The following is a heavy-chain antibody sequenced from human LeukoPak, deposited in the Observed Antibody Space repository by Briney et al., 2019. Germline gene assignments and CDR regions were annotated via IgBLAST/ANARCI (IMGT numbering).Heavy chain of an antibody. Sequence: GGSLRLSCAASGFTFSSYSMNWVRQAPGKGLEWVSSISSSSSYIYYADSVKGRFTISRDNAKNSLYLQMNSLKTEDTAVYYCVRQTLNQIGEWLPLDHWGQGTLVTVSS. V-gene: IGHV3-21*04. CDR1: GFTFSSYS. J-gene: IGHJ4*02. CDR3: VRQTLNQIGEWLPLDH. D-gene: IGHD3-3*01. CDR2: ISSSSSYI.